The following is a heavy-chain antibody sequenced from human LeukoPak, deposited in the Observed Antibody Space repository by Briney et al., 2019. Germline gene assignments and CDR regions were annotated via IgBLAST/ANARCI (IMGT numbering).Heavy chain of an antibody. Sequence: PSETLSLTCTVSGGSISSSSYYWGWIRQPPGKGLEWIGSIYYSGSTYYNPSLKSRVTISVDTSKNQFSLKLSSVTAADTAVYYCARAARNTVWDKYFIDYWGQGTLVTVSS. CDR3: ARAARNTVWDKYFIDY. D-gene: IGHD1-26*01. CDR2: IYYSGST. J-gene: IGHJ4*02. CDR1: GGSISSSSYY. V-gene: IGHV4-39*01.